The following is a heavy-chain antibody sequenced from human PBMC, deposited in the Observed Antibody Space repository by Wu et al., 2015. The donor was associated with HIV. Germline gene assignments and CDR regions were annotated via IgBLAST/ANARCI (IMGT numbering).Heavy chain of an antibody. CDR1: GGTFRTYA. V-gene: IGHV1-8*02. CDR2: MNPNSGKT. CDR3: VRGLVGYSVYDEAY. Sequence: QVHLVQSGAEVKKPGSSVKISCKASGGTFRTYAISWVRQATGQGLEWMGWMNPNSGKTLYAQKFQGRVNMTGNSSISTAFMELSSLRSDDTAVFYCVRGLVGYSVYDEAYWGQGTLVTVSS. D-gene: IGHD5/OR15-5a*01. J-gene: IGHJ4*02.